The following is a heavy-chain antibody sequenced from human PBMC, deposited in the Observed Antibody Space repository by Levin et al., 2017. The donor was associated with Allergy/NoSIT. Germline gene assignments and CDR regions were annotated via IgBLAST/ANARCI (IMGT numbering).Heavy chain of an antibody. CDR3: ARGGGHNAFDI. D-gene: IGHD1-26*01. V-gene: IGHV4-30-4*01. CDR1: GGSISSGDYY. CDR2: IYYSGST. Sequence: SETLSLTCTVSGGSISSGDYYWSWIRQPPGKGREWIGYIYYSGSTYYNPSLKSRVTISVDTSKNQFSLKLSSVTAADTAVYYCARGGGHNAFDIWGQGTMVTVSS. J-gene: IGHJ3*02.